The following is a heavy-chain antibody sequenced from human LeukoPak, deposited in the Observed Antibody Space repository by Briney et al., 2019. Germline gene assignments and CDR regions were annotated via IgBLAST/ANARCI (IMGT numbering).Heavy chain of an antibody. V-gene: IGHV3-20*04. CDR1: GFTFDDYG. Sequence: RAGGSLRLSCAASGFTFDDYGMSWVRQAPGKGLGWVSGINWNGGSTGYADSVKGRFTISRDNAKNSLYLQMNSLRAEDTALYYCARGGYTVDYYYMDVWGKGTTVTVSS. J-gene: IGHJ6*03. D-gene: IGHD6-13*01. CDR2: INWNGGST. CDR3: ARGGYTVDYYYMDV.